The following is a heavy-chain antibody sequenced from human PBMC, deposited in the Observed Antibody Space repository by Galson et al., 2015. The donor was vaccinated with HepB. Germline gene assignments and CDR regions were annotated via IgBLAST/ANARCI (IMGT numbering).Heavy chain of an antibody. V-gene: IGHV3-33*08. Sequence: SLRLSCAASGGFTFSSYWMSWVRQAPGKGLEWVAVVWYDGSNKFYGDSVQGRFIISRDNSKNTLYLQMNSLRGEDTAVYYCARGGYDLLTGYSYWGQGTLVTVSS. J-gene: IGHJ4*02. CDR1: GGFTFSSYW. CDR2: VWYDGSNK. D-gene: IGHD3-9*01. CDR3: ARGGYDLLTGYSY.